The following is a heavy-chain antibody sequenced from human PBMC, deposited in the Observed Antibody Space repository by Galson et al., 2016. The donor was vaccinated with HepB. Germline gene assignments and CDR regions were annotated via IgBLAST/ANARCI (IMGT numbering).Heavy chain of an antibody. J-gene: IGHJ6*02. V-gene: IGHV1-69*04. CDR1: GGTFSSNA. Sequence: SVKVSCKASGGTFSSNAISWVRQAPGQGLEWMGRIIPILGIANYAQKFQGRVTITADKSTSTAYMELSSLRYEDTAVYYCARHVGDLYGMDVWGQGTTVTVSS. D-gene: IGHD3-10*02. CDR3: ARHVGDLYGMDV. CDR2: IIPILGIA.